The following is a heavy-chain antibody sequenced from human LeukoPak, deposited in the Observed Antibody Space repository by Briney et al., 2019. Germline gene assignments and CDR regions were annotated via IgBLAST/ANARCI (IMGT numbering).Heavy chain of an antibody. J-gene: IGHJ4*02. Sequence: SETLSLTCAVYGGSFSGYYWSWIRQPPGKGLEWIGEINHSGSTNHNPSLKSRVTISVDTSKNQFSLKLSSVTAADTAVYYCASRHGDYEFDYWGQGTLVTVSS. CDR1: GGSFSGYY. D-gene: IGHD4-17*01. CDR3: ASRHGDYEFDY. V-gene: IGHV4-34*01. CDR2: INHSGST.